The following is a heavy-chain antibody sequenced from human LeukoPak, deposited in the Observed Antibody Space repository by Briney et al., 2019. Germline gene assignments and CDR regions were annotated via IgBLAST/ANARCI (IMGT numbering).Heavy chain of an antibody. Sequence: GGSLRLSCAASGFTFRNYGIHWVRQAPGKGLEWVAFIQSHGSTKCYADSVKGRFTISGDNSQNTLYLQMNSLRPEDTAVHYCARDYGSGSYSFDYWGQGTLVTVSS. CDR2: IQSHGSTK. V-gene: IGHV3-30*02. D-gene: IGHD3-10*01. CDR3: ARDYGSGSYSFDY. J-gene: IGHJ4*02. CDR1: GFTFRNYG.